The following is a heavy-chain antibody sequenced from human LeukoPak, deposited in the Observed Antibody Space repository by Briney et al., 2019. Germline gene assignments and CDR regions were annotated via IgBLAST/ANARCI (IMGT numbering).Heavy chain of an antibody. CDR2: IYYSGST. V-gene: IGHV4-59*01. J-gene: IGHJ4*02. CDR3: AREPIRHYFDY. CDR1: GVSISSYY. Sequence: PSETLSLTCTVSGVSISSYYWSWIRQPPGKGLEWIGYIYYSGSTNYNPSLKSRVTISVDTSKNQFSLKLSSVTAADTAVYYCAREPIRHYFDYWGQGTLVTVSS.